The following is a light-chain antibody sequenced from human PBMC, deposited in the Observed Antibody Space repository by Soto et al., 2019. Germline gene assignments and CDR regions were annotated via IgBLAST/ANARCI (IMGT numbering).Light chain of an antibody. CDR3: SSYTSRGTDV. Sequence: QSVLTQPASVSGSPGQSITISCTGTISDVGGYNYVSWYQQHPGKAPKLMIYEVSYRPSGVSNRFSGSKSGNTASLTISGLQAEDGADYYCSSYTSRGTDVFGTGTKGTVL. CDR2: EVS. CDR1: ISDVGGYNY. J-gene: IGLJ1*01. V-gene: IGLV2-14*01.